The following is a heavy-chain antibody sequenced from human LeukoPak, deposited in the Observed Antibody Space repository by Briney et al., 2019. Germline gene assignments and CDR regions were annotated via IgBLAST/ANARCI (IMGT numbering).Heavy chain of an antibody. D-gene: IGHD3-16*01. Sequence: WEPLSPPCSVSGRPIRSYYWSWLRQPPGKGLEWIGYMYYSGSTNYNPPLKSRVTISVDTSKNQCSLKLSSVTAADTAVYYCARDRGRGWFDPSGQGTLVTASS. CDR2: MYYSGST. J-gene: IGHJ5*02. CDR1: GRPIRSYY. V-gene: IGHV4-59*01. CDR3: ARDRGRGWFDP.